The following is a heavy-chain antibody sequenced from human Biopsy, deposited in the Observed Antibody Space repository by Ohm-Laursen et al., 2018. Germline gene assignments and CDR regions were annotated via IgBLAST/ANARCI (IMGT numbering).Heavy chain of an antibody. CDR1: GYSFASYY. CDR2: INPSGSTT. Sequence: SVKVSCKASGYSFASYYMHWVRQAPGQGLEWMGMINPSGSTTSYPQIFQGRVTMTRDTSKSTVYMELSSLRSADTAVYFCARNTGWYGDLYYFDYWGQGTLVTVSS. J-gene: IGHJ4*02. CDR3: ARNTGWYGDLYYFDY. V-gene: IGHV1-46*01. D-gene: IGHD6-19*01.